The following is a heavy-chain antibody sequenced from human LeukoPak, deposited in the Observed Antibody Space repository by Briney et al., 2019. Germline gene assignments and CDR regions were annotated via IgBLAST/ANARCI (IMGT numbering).Heavy chain of an antibody. J-gene: IGHJ4*02. CDR2: INPSGGST. CDR1: GYTFTSYY. Sequence: ASVKVSCKASGYTFTSYYMHWVRQAPGQGLEWMGIINPSGGSTSYAQKFQGRVTMTRDMSTSTVYMELSSLRSEDTAVYYCARETGRWNCFDYWGQETLVTVSS. V-gene: IGHV1-46*01. D-gene: IGHD1-1*01. CDR3: ARETGRWNCFDY.